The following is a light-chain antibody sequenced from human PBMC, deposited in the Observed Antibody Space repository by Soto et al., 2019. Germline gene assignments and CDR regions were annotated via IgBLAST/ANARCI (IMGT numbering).Light chain of an antibody. V-gene: IGKV3-20*01. J-gene: IGKJ4*01. CDR2: GAS. CDR1: QSVSSSY. CDR3: QQYGSSPGLT. Sequence: EIVLTQSPGTLSLPPGERATLSCRASQSVSSSYLAWYQQKPGQAPRLLIYGASSRATGIPDRFSGSGSGTDFTLTISRLEPEDFAVYYCQQYGSSPGLTFGGGTKVEIK.